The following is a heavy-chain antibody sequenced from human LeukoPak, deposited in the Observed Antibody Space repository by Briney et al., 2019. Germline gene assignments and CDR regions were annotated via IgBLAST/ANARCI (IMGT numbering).Heavy chain of an antibody. J-gene: IGHJ5*01. Sequence: SETLSLTCTVSGGCISSGSHYWSWIRQPAGKGLEWIGLIYTSGTTKTNPSLESRVTISLDTSKNQFSLKLGSVTAADTAVYYCAREFESWGQGTLVTVSS. CDR2: IYTSGTT. V-gene: IGHV4-61*02. CDR1: GGCISSGSHY. CDR3: AREFES.